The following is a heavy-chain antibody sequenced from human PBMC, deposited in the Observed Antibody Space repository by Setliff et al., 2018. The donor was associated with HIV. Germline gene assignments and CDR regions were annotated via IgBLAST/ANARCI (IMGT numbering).Heavy chain of an antibody. CDR3: ARDFCGSSCSSGYGYFDH. CDR2: INSDGSST. CDR1: GFTFSSYW. J-gene: IGHJ4*02. Sequence: LRLSCAASGFTFSSYWMHWVRQAPGKGLVWVSRINSDGSSTSYADSVKGRFTISRDNAKNTLYLQMNSLRADDTAVYYCARDFCGSSCSSGYGYFDHWGQGTLVTVSS. V-gene: IGHV3-74*01. D-gene: IGHD2-15*01.